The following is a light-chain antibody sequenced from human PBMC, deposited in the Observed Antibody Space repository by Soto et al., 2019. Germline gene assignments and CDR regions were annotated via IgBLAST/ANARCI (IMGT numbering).Light chain of an antibody. CDR1: SSDFGGYNY. J-gene: IGLJ2*01. Sequence: QSALTQPPSASGSPGQSVTISCTGTSSDFGGYNYVSWYQQHPGKAPKLMIYEVSKRPSGVPDRFSGSKSGNTASLTVSGLQAEDEADYYCSSFAGSNNLHVVFGGGTQLTVL. CDR3: SSFAGSNNLHVV. CDR2: EVS. V-gene: IGLV2-8*01.